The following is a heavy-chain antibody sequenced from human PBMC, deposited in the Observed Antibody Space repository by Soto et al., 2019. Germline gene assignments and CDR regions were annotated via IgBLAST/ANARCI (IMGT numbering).Heavy chain of an antibody. Sequence: QVQLVQSGAEVKKPGSSVKVSCKASGGTFSSYAISWVRQAPGQGLGWMGGGIPIFGTANYARKLQGRVTVTADESTSTAYMELSSLRSEDTAVDYCARDRGYRGYDSIAFDIWGQGTMVTVSS. CDR1: GGTFSSYA. V-gene: IGHV1-69*12. CDR3: ARDRGYRGYDSIAFDI. J-gene: IGHJ3*02. CDR2: GIPIFGTA. D-gene: IGHD5-12*01.